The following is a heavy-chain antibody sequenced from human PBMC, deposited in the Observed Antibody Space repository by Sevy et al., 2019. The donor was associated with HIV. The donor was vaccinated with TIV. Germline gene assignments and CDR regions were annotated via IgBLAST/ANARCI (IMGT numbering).Heavy chain of an antibody. CDR1: GFTFSSYA. Sequence: GGALRLSCGASGFTFSSYAMSWVRQAPGKGLEWVSSISDSGSSTYYADSVKGRFTISRDNSKNTLYLQMNSLRAEDTAIYYCAKDREQWPPYYFDYWGQRALVTVSS. CDR3: AKDREQWPPYYFDY. CDR2: ISDSGSST. V-gene: IGHV3-23*01. J-gene: IGHJ4*02. D-gene: IGHD6-19*01.